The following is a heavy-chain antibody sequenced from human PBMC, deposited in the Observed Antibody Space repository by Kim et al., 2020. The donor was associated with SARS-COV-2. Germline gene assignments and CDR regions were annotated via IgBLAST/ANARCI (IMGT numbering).Heavy chain of an antibody. Sequence: YADPLKGRFTISRDNSKNTLYLQMNSLRAEDTAVYYCARDVSAGSFALDYWGQGTLVTVSS. V-gene: IGHV3-66*01. D-gene: IGHD3-10*01. J-gene: IGHJ4*02. CDR3: ARDVSAGSFALDY.